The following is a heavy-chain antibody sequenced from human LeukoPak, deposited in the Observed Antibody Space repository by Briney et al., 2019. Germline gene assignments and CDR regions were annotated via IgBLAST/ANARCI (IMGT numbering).Heavy chain of an antibody. V-gene: IGHV3-74*01. CDR1: GFTFNSYC. CDR3: AVLNNGWRFQH. Sequence: GGTLRLSCTASGFTFNSYCLHWVRQAPGKGLVWVSPINPDGTVTTYADSVKGRFTISRDNSKNTLYLQMNSLRAEDTAVYYCAVLNNGWRFQHWGQGTLSPSPQ. J-gene: IGHJ1*01. CDR2: INPDGTVT. D-gene: IGHD6-19*01.